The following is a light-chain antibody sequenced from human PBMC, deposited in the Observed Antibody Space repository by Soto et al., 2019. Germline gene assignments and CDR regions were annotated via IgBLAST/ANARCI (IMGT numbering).Light chain of an antibody. CDR3: CSYGGSNNWV. Sequence: QSALTQPPSASGSPGQAVAISCTGTSSDVGGYNYVSWYQHHPGKAPKLVIYEVTKRPPGVPDRFSGSKSGNTASLTVSGLQADDEADYYCCSYGGSNNWVFGGGTKVTVL. CDR2: EVT. J-gene: IGLJ3*02. CDR1: SSDVGGYNY. V-gene: IGLV2-8*01.